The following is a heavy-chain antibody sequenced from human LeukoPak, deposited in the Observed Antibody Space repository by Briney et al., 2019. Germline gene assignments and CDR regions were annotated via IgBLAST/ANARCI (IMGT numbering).Heavy chain of an antibody. Sequence: GRSLRLSCAASGFTFDDYAMHWVRQAPGKGLEGVSGISWNSGSIGYADSVKGRFTISRDNAKNSLYLQMNSLRAEDTAVYYCATTVVIATTEAFDIWGQGTMVTVSS. CDR1: GFTFDDYA. D-gene: IGHD2-21*01. V-gene: IGHV3-9*01. J-gene: IGHJ3*02. CDR2: ISWNSGSI. CDR3: ATTVVIATTEAFDI.